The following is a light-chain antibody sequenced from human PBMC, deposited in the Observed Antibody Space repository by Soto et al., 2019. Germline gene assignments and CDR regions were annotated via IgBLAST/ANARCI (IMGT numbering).Light chain of an antibody. J-gene: IGKJ1*01. Sequence: RRVSQTITSSLAWYQQKPGQAPRLLIYGASTRATGIPPRFSGSGSGTEFNLTVNRLQHEDFAVYYSQEYNNSAAWTLGQGTKVDIK. CDR2: GAS. CDR1: QTITSS. V-gene: IGKV3-15*01. CDR3: QEYNNSAAWT.